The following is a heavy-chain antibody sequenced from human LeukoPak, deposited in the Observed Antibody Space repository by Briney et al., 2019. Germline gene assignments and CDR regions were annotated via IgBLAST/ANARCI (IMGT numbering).Heavy chain of an antibody. J-gene: IGHJ4*02. D-gene: IGHD3-9*01. V-gene: IGHV3-23*01. Sequence: GGSLRLSCAASGFTFRSYDMSWVRQAPGKGLEWVSDITGTGGNTYYADSVKGRFTISRDNSKNTLYLQMNSLRDEDTAVYYCTRRYFDWLLDYWGQGTLVTVSS. CDR2: ITGTGGNT. CDR1: GFTFRSYD. CDR3: TRRYFDWLLDY.